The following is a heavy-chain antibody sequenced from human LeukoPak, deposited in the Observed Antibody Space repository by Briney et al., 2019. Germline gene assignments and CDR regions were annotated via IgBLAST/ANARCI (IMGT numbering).Heavy chain of an antibody. D-gene: IGHD3-10*01. Sequence: GSLRLSCAASGFTVSSNYMGWVRQAPGKGLEWVSVIYSGGSTYYADSVKGRFTISRDNSKNTLYLQMNSLRAEDTAVYYCARRPSGRDYYYGMDVWGHGTTVTVSS. J-gene: IGHJ6*02. CDR3: ARRPSGRDYYYGMDV. V-gene: IGHV3-53*01. CDR2: IYSGGST. CDR1: GFTVSSNY.